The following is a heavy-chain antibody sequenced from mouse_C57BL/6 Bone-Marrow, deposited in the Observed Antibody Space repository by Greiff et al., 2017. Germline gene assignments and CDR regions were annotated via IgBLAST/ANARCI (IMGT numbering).Heavy chain of an antibody. V-gene: IGHV14-4*01. CDR3: TTSSSSPFDY. CDR1: GFNIKDDY. Sequence: VQLKESGAELVRPGASVKLSCTASGFNIKDDYMHWVKQRPEQGLEWIGWIDPENGDTEYASKFQGKATITADTSSNTAYLQLSSLTSEDTAVYYCTTSSSSPFDYWGQGTTLTVSS. D-gene: IGHD1-1*01. CDR2: IDPENGDT. J-gene: IGHJ2*01.